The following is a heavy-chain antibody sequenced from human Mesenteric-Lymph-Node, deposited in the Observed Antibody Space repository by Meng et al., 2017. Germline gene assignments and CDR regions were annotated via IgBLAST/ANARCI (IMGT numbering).Heavy chain of an antibody. CDR3: ARTVVAAGVNY. CDR1: GFIFSTYS. J-gene: IGHJ4*02. D-gene: IGHD2-15*01. V-gene: IGHV3-7*01. Sequence: GGSLRLSCAASGFIFSTYSMTWVRQAPGKGLEWVANIKHDGSEKYYVDSVKGRFTISRDDAKKSLYLQMNTLRVEDTAIYYCARTVVAAGVNYWGQGTLVTVSS. CDR2: IKHDGSEK.